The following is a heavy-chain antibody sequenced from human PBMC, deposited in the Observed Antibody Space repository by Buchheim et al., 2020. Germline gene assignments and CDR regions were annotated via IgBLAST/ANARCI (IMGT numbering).Heavy chain of an antibody. CDR3: ARVSGAMARRTRGYCFFDV. D-gene: IGHD5-18*01. CDR2: IDHSGST. V-gene: IGHV4-34*01. J-gene: IGHJ2*01. CDR1: GGSFSGYY. Sequence: QVQVQQWGAGLLKPSETLTLTCAVYGGSFSGYYWSWIRQPPGKGLEWIGEIDHSGSTNYIPSLKSRVIISADTSKNQFSLNLTSVTAADTAMYYCARVSGAMARRTRGYCFFDVWGRGT.